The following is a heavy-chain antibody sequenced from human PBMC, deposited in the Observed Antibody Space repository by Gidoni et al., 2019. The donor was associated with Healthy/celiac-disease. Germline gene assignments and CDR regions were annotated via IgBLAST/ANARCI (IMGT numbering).Heavy chain of an antibody. J-gene: IGHJ2*01. CDR1: GGSFSGYY. Sequence: QVQLQQWGAGLLKPSETLSLTCAVYGGSFSGYYWIWIRPPPGKGLEWIGEINPSGSTNYNPSLKSRVTISVDTSKNQFSLKLSSVTAADTAVYYCARGQLLGYCSGGSCYQPQRPWYFDLWGRGTLVTVSS. V-gene: IGHV4-34*01. CDR2: INPSGST. D-gene: IGHD2-15*01. CDR3: ARGQLLGYCSGGSCYQPQRPWYFDL.